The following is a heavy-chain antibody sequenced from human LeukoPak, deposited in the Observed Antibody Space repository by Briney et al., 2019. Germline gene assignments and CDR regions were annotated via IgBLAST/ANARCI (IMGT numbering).Heavy chain of an antibody. CDR3: ARDPGGYSGYDYGAYFDY. V-gene: IGHV1-46*01. CDR1: GYTFTSYY. Sequence: ASVKVSCKASGYTFTSYYMHWVRQAPGQGLEWMGIINPSGGSTSYAQKFQGRVTMTRDMSTSTVYMELSSLRSDDTAVYYCARDPGGYSGYDYGAYFDYWGQGTLVTVSS. D-gene: IGHD5-12*01. J-gene: IGHJ4*02. CDR2: INPSGGST.